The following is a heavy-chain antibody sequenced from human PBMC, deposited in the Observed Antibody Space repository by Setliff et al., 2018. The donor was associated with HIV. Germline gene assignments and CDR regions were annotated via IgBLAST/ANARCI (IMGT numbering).Heavy chain of an antibody. CDR3: AKGPPLVISLPDF. V-gene: IGHV1-2*02. Sequence: ASVKVSCKASGYTFTDHYMHWVRQAPGQGLEWMGWINPTGGGTNYAQRFQGRVTITADESTNTAYMELSSLISEDTALYYCAKGPPLVISLPDFWGQGTLVTVSS. D-gene: IGHD3-9*01. CDR1: GYTFTDHY. CDR2: INPTGGGT. J-gene: IGHJ4*02.